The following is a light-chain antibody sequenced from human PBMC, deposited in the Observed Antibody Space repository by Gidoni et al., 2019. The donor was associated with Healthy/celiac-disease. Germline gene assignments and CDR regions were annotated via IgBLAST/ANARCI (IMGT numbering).Light chain of an antibody. Sequence: DIQMTQSPSSLSASVGDRVTITCQASQDISNYLNWYQQKPGKAPKLLIYDASNLEPGVPSRFSGSGSGTDFTFTISSLQPEDIATYYCQQYDNLPLSFGQXTKLEIK. CDR2: DAS. CDR3: QQYDNLPLS. J-gene: IGKJ2*03. V-gene: IGKV1-33*01. CDR1: QDISNY.